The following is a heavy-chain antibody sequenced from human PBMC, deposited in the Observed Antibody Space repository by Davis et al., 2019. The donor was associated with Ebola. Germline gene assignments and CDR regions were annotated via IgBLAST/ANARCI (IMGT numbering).Heavy chain of an antibody. J-gene: IGHJ5*02. Sequence: AASVKVSCKTSGYTFRGYAISWVRQAPGQGLEWLGRINVYNGHTNYAQNFQGRVTVSTDTSTSIAYMELRSLRSDDTALYYCARDATTVTTIWFDPWGQGTLVTVSS. CDR2: INVYNGHT. CDR1: GYTFRGYA. V-gene: IGHV1-18*01. D-gene: IGHD4-17*01. CDR3: ARDATTVTTIWFDP.